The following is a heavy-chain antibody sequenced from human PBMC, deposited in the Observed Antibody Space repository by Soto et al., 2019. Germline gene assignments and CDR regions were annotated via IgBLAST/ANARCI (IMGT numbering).Heavy chain of an antibody. V-gene: IGHV5-51*01. D-gene: IGHD5-18*01. CDR1: GYSFTSYW. J-gene: IGHJ6*02. CDR3: ARHGGYGQGYYYYYGMDV. Sequence: GASLKISCKGSGYSFTSYWIGWVRQMPGKGLEWLGIIYPGDSDTGYSPSFQGQVTISADKSISTAYLQWSSLKASDTAMYYCARHGGYGQGYYYYYGMDVWGQGTTVTVSS. CDR2: IYPGDSDT.